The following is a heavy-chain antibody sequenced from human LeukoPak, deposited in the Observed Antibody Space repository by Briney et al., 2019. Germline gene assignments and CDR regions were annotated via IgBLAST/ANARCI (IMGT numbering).Heavy chain of an antibody. D-gene: IGHD1-26*01. CDR3: ARLNGVGAPDAFDI. CDR2: IKQDGSEK. V-gene: IGHV3-7*01. CDR1: GFTFSSYW. J-gene: IGHJ3*02. Sequence: PGGSLRLSCAASGFTFSSYWMSWVRQAPGKGLEWVANIKQDGSEKYYVDSVKGRFTISRDNAKNSLYLQMNSLRAEDTAVYYCARLNGVGAPDAFDIWGQGTMVTVSS.